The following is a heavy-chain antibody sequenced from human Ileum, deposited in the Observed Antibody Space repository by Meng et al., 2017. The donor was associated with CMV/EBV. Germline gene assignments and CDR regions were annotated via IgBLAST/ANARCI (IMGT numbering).Heavy chain of an antibody. J-gene: IGHJ5*02. CDR2: IYWNDDK. CDR3: ALQTLGYCSSTSCLNWFDP. V-gene: IGHV2-5*01. D-gene: IGHD2-2*01. CDR1: TSGVG. Sequence: TSGVGVGWIRQPPGKALEWLALIYWNDDKRYSPSLESRLTITKDTSKNQVVLTMTNMDPVDTATYYCALQTLGYCSSTSCLNWFDPWGQGTLVTVSS.